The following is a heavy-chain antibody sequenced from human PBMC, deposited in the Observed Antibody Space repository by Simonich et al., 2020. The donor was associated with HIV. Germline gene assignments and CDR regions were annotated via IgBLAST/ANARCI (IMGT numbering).Heavy chain of an antibody. CDR2: IYHSGST. CDR3: ARLFNWNDGSTFDI. Sequence: QVQLQESGPGLVKPSGTLSLTCAVSGGSISSSNWWSWVRQPPGQGLEWIGEIYHSGSTKYNPSLKSRVSISVDKSKTEFSLKLSSVTAADTAVYFCARLFNWNDGSTFDIWGQGTMVTVSS. D-gene: IGHD1-20*01. J-gene: IGHJ3*02. CDR1: GGSISSSNW. V-gene: IGHV4-4*02.